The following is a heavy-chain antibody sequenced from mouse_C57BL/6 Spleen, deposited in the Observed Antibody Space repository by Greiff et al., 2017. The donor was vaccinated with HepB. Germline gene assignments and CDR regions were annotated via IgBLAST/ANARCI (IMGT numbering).Heavy chain of an antibody. D-gene: IGHD2-3*01. J-gene: IGHJ4*01. CDR2: IYPGDGDT. CDR3: ARPYDGYYGYAMDY. CDR1: GYAFSSSW. V-gene: IGHV1-82*01. Sequence: VKLQESGPELVKPGASVKISCKASGYAFSSSWMNWVKQRPGKGLEWIGRIYPGDGDTNYNGKFKGKATLTADKSSSTAYMQLSRLTSEDSAVYFCARPYDGYYGYAMDYWGQGTSVTVSS.